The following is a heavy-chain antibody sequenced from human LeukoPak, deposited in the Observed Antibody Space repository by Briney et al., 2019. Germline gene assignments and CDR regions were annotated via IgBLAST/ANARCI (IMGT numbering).Heavy chain of an antibody. CDR2: INPNSGGT. D-gene: IGHD3-9*01. CDR3: ARDRAYYDILTGYYTGGGYWFDP. V-gene: IGHV1-2*02. CDR1: VYTFTDYY. J-gene: IGHJ5*02. Sequence: ASVTVSFTASVYTFTDYYMHWVRQAPGQGLEWMGWINPNSGGTNYAQKFQGRVTMTRDTSISTAYMELSRLRSDDTAVYYCARDRAYYDILTGYYTGGGYWFDPWGQGTLVTVSS.